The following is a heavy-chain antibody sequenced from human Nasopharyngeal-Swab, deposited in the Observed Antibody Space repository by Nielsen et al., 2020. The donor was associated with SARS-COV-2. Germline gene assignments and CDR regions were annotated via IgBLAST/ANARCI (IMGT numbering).Heavy chain of an antibody. CDR1: GYTFTSYG. D-gene: IGHD3-22*01. Sequence: ASVKVSCKASGYTFTSYGISWVRQAPGQGLEWMGWISAYNGNTNYAQKLQGRVTMTTDTSTSTAYMELRSLRSDDTAVYYCARDGDPYYYDSSEVWWFDPWGQGTLVTVSS. V-gene: IGHV1-18*01. CDR2: ISAYNGNT. CDR3: ARDGDPYYYDSSEVWWFDP. J-gene: IGHJ5*02.